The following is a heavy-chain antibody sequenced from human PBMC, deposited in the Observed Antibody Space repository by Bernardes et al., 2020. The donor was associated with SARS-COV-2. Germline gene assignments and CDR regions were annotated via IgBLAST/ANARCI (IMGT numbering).Heavy chain of an antibody. D-gene: IGHD3-10*01. CDR1: GFTFSSYG. Sequence: GGSLRLSCAASGFTFSSYGMHWVRQAPGKGLELVSVISYDCSNKYYADSVKGRFTISRDNSKNTLYRQMNSLRAEDTAVYYCAKDGWYYYGSGSYSYGMDGWGQGTTVTIS. CDR3: AKDGWYYYGSGSYSYGMDG. V-gene: IGHV3-30*18. J-gene: IGHJ6*02. CDR2: ISYDCSNK.